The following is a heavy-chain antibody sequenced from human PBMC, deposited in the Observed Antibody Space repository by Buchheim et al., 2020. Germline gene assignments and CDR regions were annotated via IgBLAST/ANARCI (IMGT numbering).Heavy chain of an antibody. J-gene: IGHJ6*02. V-gene: IGHV4-34*01. Sequence: QVQLQQWGAGLLKPSDTLSLTCAVSNGPFNGYSWSWLRQSPGSGPEWIGEISHSGSTPYNPSLKSRLPISVDPSKSTFSLKLTSVTAADTAVYYCARLVGAVFNHYYFGMDLWAQGTT. D-gene: IGHD2-15*01. CDR3: ARLVGAVFNHYYFGMDL. CDR2: ISHSGST. CDR1: NGPFNGYS.